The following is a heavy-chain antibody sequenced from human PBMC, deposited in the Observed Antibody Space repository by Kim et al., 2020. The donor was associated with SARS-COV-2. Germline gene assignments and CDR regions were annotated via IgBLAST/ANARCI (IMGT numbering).Heavy chain of an antibody. Sequence: YSQKFHGRVTITRDTSAGTDYMELSSLRSEDTAVYYCARSPVIAATLDYWGQGTLVTVSS. CDR3: ARSPVIAATLDY. D-gene: IGHD2-15*01. J-gene: IGHJ4*02. V-gene: IGHV1-3*01.